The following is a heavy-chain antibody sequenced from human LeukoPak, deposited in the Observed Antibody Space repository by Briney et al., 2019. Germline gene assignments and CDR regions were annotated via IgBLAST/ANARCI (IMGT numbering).Heavy chain of an antibody. J-gene: IGHJ2*01. CDR2: IYYSGST. CDR1: GGSISSSSYY. D-gene: IGHD5-24*01. Sequence: SETLSLTCTVSGGSISSSSYYWGWIRQPPGKGLEWIGSIYYSGSTYYNPSLKSRVTISVDTSKNQFSLKLSSVTAADTAVYYCARDFPFEMATVGGYFDLWGRGTLVTVSS. CDR3: ARDFPFEMATVGGYFDL. V-gene: IGHV4-39*07.